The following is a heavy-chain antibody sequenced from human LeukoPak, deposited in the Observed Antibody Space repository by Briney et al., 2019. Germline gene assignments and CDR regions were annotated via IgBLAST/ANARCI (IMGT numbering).Heavy chain of an antibody. CDR1: GVSLTNYA. D-gene: IGHD3-10*01. J-gene: IGHJ4*02. V-gene: IGHV3-23*01. CDR2: MKGGGET. CDR3: ARASYLSTADAVC. Sequence: GGSVTLLRAACGVSLTNYAVSWARQARARGREWLASMKGGGETFYADSVKGRFTPSRYHSRNTLYLQLTNLRVEDRAIYYCARASYLSTADAVCWGQRTQVTASS.